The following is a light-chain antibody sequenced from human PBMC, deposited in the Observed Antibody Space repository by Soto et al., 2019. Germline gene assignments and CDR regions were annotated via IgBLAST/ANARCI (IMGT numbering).Light chain of an antibody. V-gene: IGKV3-11*01. Sequence: ESVLTQSPATLSLSPGERATLTCRASQSVSSYLAWYQQKPGQAPRLLIYDASNRATGIPARFSGSGSGTEFTLTINSLRSEDFAVYYCQQYNNWWTFGQGSKVDIK. CDR1: QSVSSY. CDR2: DAS. CDR3: QQYNNWWT. J-gene: IGKJ1*01.